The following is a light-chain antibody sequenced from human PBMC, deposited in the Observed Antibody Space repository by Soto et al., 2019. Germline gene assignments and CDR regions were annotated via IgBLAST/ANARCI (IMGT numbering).Light chain of an antibody. Sequence: AIRMTQSPSSFSASTGDRVTITCRASQGISSYLAWYQQKPGKAPKLLIYAASTLQSGVPSRFSGSGSGTDFTLTISCLQSEDFATXYCQQYYSYPFTFGPGTKVDIK. CDR2: AAS. V-gene: IGKV1-8*01. J-gene: IGKJ3*01. CDR1: QGISSY. CDR3: QQYYSYPFT.